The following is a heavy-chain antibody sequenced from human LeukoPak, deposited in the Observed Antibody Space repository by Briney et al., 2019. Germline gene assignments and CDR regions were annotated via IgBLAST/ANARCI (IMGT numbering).Heavy chain of an antibody. CDR1: GGTFSSYA. J-gene: IGHJ6*03. V-gene: IGHV1-69*13. CDR3: ASRYCSGGSCFSRDYYYYYMDV. CDR2: IIPIFVTG. Sequence: SVKVTCKASGGTFSSYAISWVRQAPGQGLEWMGGIIPIFVTGKYAQKFQGRVTVIADEFTSTAYMELSSLRSEDTAVYYCASRYCSGGSCFSRDYYYYYMDVWGKGTTVTVSS. D-gene: IGHD2-15*01.